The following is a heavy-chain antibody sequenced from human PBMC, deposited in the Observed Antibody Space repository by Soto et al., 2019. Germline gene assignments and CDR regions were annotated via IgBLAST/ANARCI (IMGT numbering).Heavy chain of an antibody. CDR1: GFTFSSYG. CDR3: ARGPSSWYVLDY. J-gene: IGHJ4*02. D-gene: IGHD6-13*01. Sequence: PGGSLRLSCAASGFTFSSYGMHWVRQAPGKGLEWVAVIWYDGSNKYYADSAKGRFTISRDNSKNTLYLQMNSLRAEDTAVYYCARGPSSWYVLDYWGQGTLVTVSS. CDR2: IWYDGSNK. V-gene: IGHV3-33*01.